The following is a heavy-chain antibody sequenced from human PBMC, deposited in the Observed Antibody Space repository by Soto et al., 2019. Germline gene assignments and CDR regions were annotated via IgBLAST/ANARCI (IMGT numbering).Heavy chain of an antibody. D-gene: IGHD3-3*01. Sequence: QMQLVQSGAEVKKPGASVKVSCKASGYTFTSHYIHWVRQAPGQGLEWMGIINSNGGHTYYAQKFQGRVALISDTTSRTVYMELSSLRSEATAVYYCVIDLLAACSDAIDIWGQGTMVTVSS. CDR1: GYTFTSHY. CDR3: VIDLLAACSDAIDI. CDR2: INSNGGHT. J-gene: IGHJ3*02. V-gene: IGHV1-46*01.